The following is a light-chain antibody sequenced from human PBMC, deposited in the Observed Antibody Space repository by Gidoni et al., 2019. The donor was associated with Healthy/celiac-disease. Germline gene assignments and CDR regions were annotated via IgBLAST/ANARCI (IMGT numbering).Light chain of an antibody. CDR1: QSVLYSSNNKNY. CDR3: QQYYSTPLT. Sequence: DIRMTQSPDSRAVSLGERATINCKPSQSVLYSSNNKNYLAWYQQKPGQPPKLLIYWASTRESGVPYRFSGSGSGTDFTLTISSLQAEDVAVYYCQQYYSTPLTFGGGTKVEIK. CDR2: WAS. V-gene: IGKV4-1*01. J-gene: IGKJ4*01.